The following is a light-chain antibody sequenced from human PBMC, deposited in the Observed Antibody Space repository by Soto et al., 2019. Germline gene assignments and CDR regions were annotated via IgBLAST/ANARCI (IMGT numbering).Light chain of an antibody. V-gene: IGLV2-8*01. CDR3: SSYAGSDVVV. CDR2: EVS. J-gene: IGLJ1*01. CDR1: TSDVGAYNY. Sequence: QSVLTQPPSASLSPGQSVAISCTGTTSDVGAYNYVAWYQQHPGKVPKLMIYEVSKRPSGVPDRFSGSKSGNTASLTVSGLQADDEADYYCSSYAGSDVVVFGTGTKVTVL.